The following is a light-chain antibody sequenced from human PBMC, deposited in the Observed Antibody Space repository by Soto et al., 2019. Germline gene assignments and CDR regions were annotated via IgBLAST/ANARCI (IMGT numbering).Light chain of an antibody. CDR2: GAS. CDR3: QQRTNWLGT. J-gene: IGKJ1*01. V-gene: IGKV3D-20*02. Sequence: EIVLTQSPGTLSLSPGERATLSCRASQSVSSSYLAWYQQKPGQAPRLLIYGASSRATGIPDRFSGSGSGTDFTLTISRLEPEDFAIYYCQQRTNWLGTFGQGTKVEIK. CDR1: QSVSSSY.